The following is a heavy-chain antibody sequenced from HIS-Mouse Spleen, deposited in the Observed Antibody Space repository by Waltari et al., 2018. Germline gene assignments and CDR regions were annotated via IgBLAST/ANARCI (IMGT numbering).Heavy chain of an antibody. CDR1: GGSISSSSYY. CDR2: IYYSGST. D-gene: IGHD6-13*01. V-gene: IGHV4-39*07. J-gene: IGHJ2*01. CDR3: AREIPYSSSWYDWYFDL. Sequence: QLHLQESVPGLVKPSETLSLTCTVSGGSISSSSYYWGWIRQPPGKGLEWIGSIYYSGSTYYNPSLKSRVTISVDTYKNQFSLKLSSVTAADTAVYYCAREIPYSSSWYDWYFDLWGRGTLVTVSS.